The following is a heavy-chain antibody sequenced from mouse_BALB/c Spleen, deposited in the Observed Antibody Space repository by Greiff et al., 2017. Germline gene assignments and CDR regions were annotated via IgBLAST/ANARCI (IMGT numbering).Heavy chain of an antibody. CDR1: GFTFSSYA. J-gene: IGHJ4*01. CDR2: ISSGGSYT. Sequence: EVQGVESGGGLVKPGGSLKLSCAASGFTFSSYAMSWVRQSPEKRLEWVAEISSGGSYTYYPDTVTGRFTISRDNAKNTLYLEMSSLRSEDTAMYYCARDTATLGYYAMDYWGQGTSVTVSS. V-gene: IGHV5-9-4*01. CDR3: ARDTATLGYYAMDY. D-gene: IGHD1-2*01.